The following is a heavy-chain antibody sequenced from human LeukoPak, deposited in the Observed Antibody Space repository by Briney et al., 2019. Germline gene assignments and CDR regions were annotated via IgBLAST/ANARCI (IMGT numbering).Heavy chain of an antibody. J-gene: IGHJ4*02. CDR3: AKDRASGYYSPAYTDY. CDR2: ISGSGGST. CDR1: GFTFSSYA. V-gene: IGHV3-23*01. Sequence: PGGSLRLSCAASGFTFSSYAMSWVRQAPGKGLEWVSAISGSGGSTYYADSVKGRFTISRDNSKNTLYLQMNSLRAEDTAVYYCAKDRASGYYSPAYTDYWGQGTLVTVSS. D-gene: IGHD3-22*01.